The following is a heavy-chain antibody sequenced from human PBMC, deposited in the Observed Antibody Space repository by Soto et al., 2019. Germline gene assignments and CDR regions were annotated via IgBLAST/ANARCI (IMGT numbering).Heavy chain of an antibody. CDR1: GGSVSSGSYY. Sequence: SETLSLTCTVSGGSVSSGSYYWSWIRQPPGKGLEWIGYIYYSGSTNYNPSLKSRVTISVDTSKNQFSLKLSSLTAADTAVYYCARDHSEPGQTLPYGMDVWGQGTTVTVSS. CDR2: IYYSGST. J-gene: IGHJ6*02. CDR3: ARDHSEPGQTLPYGMDV. V-gene: IGHV4-61*01. D-gene: IGHD3-10*01.